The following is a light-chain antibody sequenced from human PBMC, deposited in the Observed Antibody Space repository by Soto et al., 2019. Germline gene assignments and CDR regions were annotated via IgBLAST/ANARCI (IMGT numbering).Light chain of an antibody. CDR2: SAS. Sequence: DIEMTQSPSDMSASVGDKVNITCRASQPISSYLNWYQHKPGKVPDLLISSASTLQSGAPSRFSGSGSGTDFTPTISSLQPEDVATFYCQKYNIAPSWTFGQGTKVDIK. CDR3: QKYNIAPSWT. J-gene: IGKJ1*01. CDR1: QPISSY. V-gene: IGKV1-27*01.